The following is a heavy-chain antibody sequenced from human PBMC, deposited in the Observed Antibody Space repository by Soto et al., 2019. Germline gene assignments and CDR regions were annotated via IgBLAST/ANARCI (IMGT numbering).Heavy chain of an antibody. J-gene: IGHJ3*02. D-gene: IGHD3-10*01. Sequence: GGSLRLSCAASGFTFSSYSMNWVRQAPGKGLEWVSSISSSSSYIYYADSVKGRFTISRDNAKNSLYLQMNSLRAEDTAVYYCARVKTAEELLDKDAFDIWGQGTMVTVSS. CDR3: ARVKTAEELLDKDAFDI. CDR1: GFTFSSYS. V-gene: IGHV3-21*01. CDR2: ISSSSSYI.